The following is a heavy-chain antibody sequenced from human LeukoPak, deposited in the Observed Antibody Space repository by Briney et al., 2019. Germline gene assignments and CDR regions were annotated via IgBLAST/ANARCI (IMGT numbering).Heavy chain of an antibody. CDR2: ISSSSSYI. V-gene: IGHV3-21*04. D-gene: IGHD6-6*01. Sequence: GGSLRLSCAASGFTFSSYSMNWVRQAPGKGLEWVSSISSSSSYIYYADSVKGRFTISRDNSKNTLYLQMNSLRAEDTAAYYCAKARGAARGLVDYWGQGTLVTVSS. CDR1: GFTFSSYS. J-gene: IGHJ4*02. CDR3: AKARGAARGLVDY.